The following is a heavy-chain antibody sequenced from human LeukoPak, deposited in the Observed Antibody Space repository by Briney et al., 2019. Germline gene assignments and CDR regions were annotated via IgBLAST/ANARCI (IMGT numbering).Heavy chain of an antibody. V-gene: IGHV1-69*04. CDR1: GRTFSIYA. CDR2: IIPILGIA. D-gene: IGHD3-3*01. Sequence: AASVNLSCNASGRTFSIYAISWVRHAPAQGLELMGSIIPILGIANYAQKSQGRVTITADKSTSTAYMELSSLRSEYTAVYYCAREVTVRGRLEWYPGALDIWGQGTMVTVSS. J-gene: IGHJ3*02. CDR3: AREVTVRGRLEWYPGALDI.